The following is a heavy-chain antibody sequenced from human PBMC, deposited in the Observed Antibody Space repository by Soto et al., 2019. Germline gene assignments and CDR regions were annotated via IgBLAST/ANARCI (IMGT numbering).Heavy chain of an antibody. CDR1: GYTFTSYP. CDR3: ALAGYTYGSPYYGMDV. D-gene: IGHD5-18*01. V-gene: IGHV1-3*01. J-gene: IGHJ6*02. Sequence: ASVKVSCKASGYTFTSYPTHWVRQAPGQRLEWMGWIDAGNGHTKYSQKFRGRVNFTTDTSASTAYMALSSLRSEDTAVYYFALAGYTYGSPYYGMDVWGQGTTVTVSS. CDR2: IDAGNGHT.